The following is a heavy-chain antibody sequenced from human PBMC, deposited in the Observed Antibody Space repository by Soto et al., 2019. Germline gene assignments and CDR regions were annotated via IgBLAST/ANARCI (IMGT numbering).Heavy chain of an antibody. CDR3: AREVHTGIAAAGHAFDI. CDR1: GYAFTSNS. Sequence: APVKASCKASGYAFTSNSMHWVQHSPGQGLEWMGIINPSGGSTNYAQKFQGWVTMTRDTSISTAYMGLSRLRSDDTAVYYCAREVHTGIAAAGHAFDIWGQGTMVTVSS. CDR2: INPSGGST. V-gene: IGHV1-2*04. D-gene: IGHD6-13*01. J-gene: IGHJ3*02.